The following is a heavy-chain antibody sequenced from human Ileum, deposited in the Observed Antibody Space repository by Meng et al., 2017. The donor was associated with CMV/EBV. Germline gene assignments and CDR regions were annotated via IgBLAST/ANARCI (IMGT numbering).Heavy chain of an antibody. CDR3: ARFNIFGADTSSPYNYGMDV. CDR2: VSGYNGDT. Sequence: RYGVSWVRQAPGQGLEWIGWVSGYNGDTRRAQNFQGRVTLTTERSTTTVYMELGGLTSDDTATYYCARFNIFGADTSSPYNYGMDVWGQGTTVTVSS. J-gene: IGHJ6*02. D-gene: IGHD3-3*02. CDR1: RYG. V-gene: IGHV1-18*01.